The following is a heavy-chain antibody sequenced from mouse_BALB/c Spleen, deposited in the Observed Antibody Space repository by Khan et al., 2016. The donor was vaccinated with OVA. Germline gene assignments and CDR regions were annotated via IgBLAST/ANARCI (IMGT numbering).Heavy chain of an antibody. CDR1: GFTFSSYG. CDR2: ISGDSSTI. J-gene: IGHJ2*01. Sequence: EVMLVESGGGLVQPGGSRKLSCAASGFTFSSYGMHWVRQAPEKGLEWVAYISGDSSTIYYADTVKGRFTISRDNPKNTLFLQMTSLMSDDTARYYCATSYFYGYYFDYWGPGTTLTVAS. D-gene: IGHD1-1*01. V-gene: IGHV5-17*02. CDR3: ATSYFYGYYFDY.